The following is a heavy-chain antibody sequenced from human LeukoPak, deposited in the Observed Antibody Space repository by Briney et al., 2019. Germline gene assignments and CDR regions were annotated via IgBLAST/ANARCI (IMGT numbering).Heavy chain of an antibody. Sequence: PSETLSLTCTVSGGSISSGSYYWSWIRQPAGKGLEWIGRIYTSGSTNYNPSLKSRVTMSVDTSKNQFSLKLSSVTAADTAVYYCARDHDYGSGSYNWGQGTLVTVSS. CDR2: IYTSGST. J-gene: IGHJ4*02. D-gene: IGHD3-10*01. CDR3: ARDHDYGSGSYN. CDR1: GGSISSGSYY. V-gene: IGHV4-61*02.